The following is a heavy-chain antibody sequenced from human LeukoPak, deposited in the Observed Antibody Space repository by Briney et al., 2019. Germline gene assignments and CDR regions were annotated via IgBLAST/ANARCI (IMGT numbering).Heavy chain of an antibody. CDR2: IKEDGRQK. CDR1: GFTFSSYW. V-gene: IGHV3-7*01. D-gene: IGHD5-18*01. J-gene: IGHJ4*02. Sequence: GGSLRLSCAASGFTFSSYWMSWVRQAPGKGREGVAHIKEDGRQKYYVGSVKGRFTISRDNAKNSLYLQMNSLRAEDTALYYCARDRWGYSYGGDWGQGTLVTVSS. CDR3: ARDRWGYSYGGD.